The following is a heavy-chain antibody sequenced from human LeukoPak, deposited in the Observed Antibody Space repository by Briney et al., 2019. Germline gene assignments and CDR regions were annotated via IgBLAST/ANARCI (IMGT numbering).Heavy chain of an antibody. J-gene: IGHJ2*01. V-gene: IGHV3-53*01. CDR3: ARDRRDYDSSGYYKNNYWYFDL. CDR1: GFTVSSNY. Sequence: PGGSLRLSCAASGFTVSSNYMSWVRQAPGKGLEWVSLIYSGGSTYYADSVKGRFTISRDNSKNTLYPQMNSLRAQDTAVYYCARDRRDYDSSGYYKNNYWYFDLWGRGTLVTVSS. D-gene: IGHD3-22*01. CDR2: IYSGGST.